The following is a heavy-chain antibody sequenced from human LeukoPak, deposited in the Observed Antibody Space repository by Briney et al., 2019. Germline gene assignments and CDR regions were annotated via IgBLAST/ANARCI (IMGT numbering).Heavy chain of an antibody. J-gene: IGHJ4*02. D-gene: IGHD3-3*01. CDR2: IYYSGST. CDR3: ARGGTIFGVEFDY. CDR1: GGSISSSSYY. Sequence: SETLSLTCTVSGGSISSSSYYWGWIRQPPGKGLEWIGSIYYSGSTYYNPSLKSRVTISVDTSKNQFSLKLSSVTAADTAVYYCARGGTIFGVEFDYWGQGTLVTVSS. V-gene: IGHV4-39*07.